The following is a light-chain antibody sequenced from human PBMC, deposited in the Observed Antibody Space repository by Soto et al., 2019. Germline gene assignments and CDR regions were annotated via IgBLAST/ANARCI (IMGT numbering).Light chain of an antibody. J-gene: IGLJ1*01. V-gene: IGLV1-40*01. CDR1: SSNIGAGYD. CDR3: QSYDSCAGGV. Sequence: QSVLTQPPSVSGAPGQRATISCTGSSSNIGAGYDVHWYQQLPGTAPKLLIYGNSNRPSGVPDRFSGSKSGTSASLVITWLQAEDEADYYSQSYDSCAGGVFGTATKVTVL. CDR2: GNS.